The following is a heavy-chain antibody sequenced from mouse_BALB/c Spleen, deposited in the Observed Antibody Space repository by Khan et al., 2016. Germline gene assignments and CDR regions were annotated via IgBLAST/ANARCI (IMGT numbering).Heavy chain of an antibody. D-gene: IGHD2-3*01. CDR1: GYTFTSYW. J-gene: IGHJ2*01. CDR3: ARDGSPFYFDY. CDR2: INPSTGYT. V-gene: IGHV1-7*01. Sequence: QVRLQQSGAELAKPGASVKMSCKASGYTFTSYWMHWVKQRPGQGLEWIGYINPSTGYTEYNQKFKDKATLTADKSSSTAYMQLSSLTSEDSAVYYCARDGSPFYFDYWGQGNTLTVSS.